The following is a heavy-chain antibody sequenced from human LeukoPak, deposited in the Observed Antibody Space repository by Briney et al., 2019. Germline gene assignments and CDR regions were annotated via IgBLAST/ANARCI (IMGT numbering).Heavy chain of an antibody. CDR3: AKDREGLSSGYDLEYFDY. CDR2: ISGSGGTT. V-gene: IGHV3-23*01. J-gene: IGHJ4*02. D-gene: IGHD5-12*01. Sequence: WGSLRLYCAASGFTFSSYAMNWVRQAPGKGLEWVSAISGSGGTTYYADSVKGRFTISRDISKTTLFLQMNSLRAEDTAIYYCAKDREGLSSGYDLEYFDYWGQGTLVTVSS. CDR1: GFTFSSYA.